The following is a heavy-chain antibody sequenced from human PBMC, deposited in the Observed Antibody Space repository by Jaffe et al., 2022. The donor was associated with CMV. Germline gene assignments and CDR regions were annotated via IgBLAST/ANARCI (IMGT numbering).Heavy chain of an antibody. CDR2: IWYDGSNK. Sequence: QVQLVESGGGVVQPGRSLRLSCAASGFTFSSYGMHWVRQAPGKGLEWVAVIWYDGSNKYYADSVKGRFTISRDNSKNTLYLQMNSLRAEDTAVYYCARGVDTHYFDYWGQGTLVTVSS. D-gene: IGHD5-18*01. J-gene: IGHJ4*02. CDR1: GFTFSSYG. CDR3: ARGVDTHYFDY. V-gene: IGHV3-33*08.